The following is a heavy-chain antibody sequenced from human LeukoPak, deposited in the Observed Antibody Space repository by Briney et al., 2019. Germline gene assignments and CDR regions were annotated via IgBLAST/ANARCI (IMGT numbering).Heavy chain of an antibody. J-gene: IGHJ4*02. CDR3: ARATGKDILTGRKLDC. CDR1: GYTFTSYD. V-gene: IGHV1-8*01. D-gene: IGHD3-9*01. CDR2: MNPNSGNT. Sequence: ASVKVSYKASGYTFTSYDINWVRQATGQGLEWMGWMNPNSGNTGYAQKFQGRVTMTRNTSISTAYMELSSLRSEDTAVYYCARATGKDILTGRKLDCWGQGTLVSVSS.